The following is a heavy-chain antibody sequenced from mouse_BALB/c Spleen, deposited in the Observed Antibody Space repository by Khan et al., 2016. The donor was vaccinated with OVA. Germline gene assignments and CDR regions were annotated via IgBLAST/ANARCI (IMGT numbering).Heavy chain of an antibody. CDR1: GYTFRSYY. J-gene: IGHJ4*01. CDR2: IYPGNVNT. Sequence: QVQLQQSGPELVKPGASVRISCKASGYTFRSYYIHWVKQRPGQGLEWIGWIYPGNVNTKYNERFKGKATLTADKSSSTAYMHLSSLTSEDSAGYFCARDDYFVGDAMDYWGQGTSVTVSS. V-gene: IGHV1S56*01. CDR3: ARDDYFVGDAMDY. D-gene: IGHD2-4*01.